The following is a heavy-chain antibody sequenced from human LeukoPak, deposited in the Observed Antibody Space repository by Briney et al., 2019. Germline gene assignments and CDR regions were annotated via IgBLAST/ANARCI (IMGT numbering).Heavy chain of an antibody. CDR2: IIPIFGTA. CDR3: ARVGDGTGYYFDY. V-gene: IGHV1-69*13. Sequence: SVKVSCKASGGTFSSYAISWVRQAPGQGLEWMGGIIPIFGTANYAQKFQGRVTITADESTSTAYMELSSLRSEDTAVYYCARVGDGTGYYFDYWGQGILVTVSS. D-gene: IGHD2-21*02. J-gene: IGHJ4*02. CDR1: GGTFSSYA.